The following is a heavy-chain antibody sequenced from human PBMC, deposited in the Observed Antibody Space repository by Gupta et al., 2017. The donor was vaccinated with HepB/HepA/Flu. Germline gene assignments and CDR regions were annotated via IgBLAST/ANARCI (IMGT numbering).Heavy chain of an antibody. CDR1: GFTFSNFG. D-gene: IGHD3/OR15-3a*01. J-gene: IGHJ1*01. CDR2: IRFDGSKQ. Sequence: QVQLVASGGGVVQPGRSLRLSCAASGFTFSNFGMFWVRQAPGKGLEWVSTIRFDGSKQYYADSVRGRFLVSRDNSKNTLYLQMNSLTIEDTAVYYCAKGDFWTGSYEYFNPWGQGTTVTVSS. V-gene: IGHV3-30*02. CDR3: AKGDFWTGSYEYFNP.